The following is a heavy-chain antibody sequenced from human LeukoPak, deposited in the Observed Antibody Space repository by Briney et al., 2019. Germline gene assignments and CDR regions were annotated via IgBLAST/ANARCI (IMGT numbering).Heavy chain of an antibody. CDR3: ARENILAARFYCYYYMEA. CDR2: INPNSGGT. V-gene: IGHV1-2*02. Sequence: ASLTLSFTASGSTFTGYYMHWVRQAPGQRLGWRGWINPNSGGTNYAQKFQGRVTVTRDTSVSTAYMELSRLSSDDTAVYYCARENILAARFYCYYYMEAWGKGSTVPVS. J-gene: IGHJ6*03. CDR1: GSTFTGYY. D-gene: IGHD2-2*01.